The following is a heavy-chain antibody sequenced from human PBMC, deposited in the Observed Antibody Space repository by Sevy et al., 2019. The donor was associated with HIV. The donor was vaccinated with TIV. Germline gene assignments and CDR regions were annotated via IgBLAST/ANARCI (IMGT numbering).Heavy chain of an antibody. V-gene: IGHV1-69*13. D-gene: IGHD4-4*01. CDR2: IIPIFGTA. Sequence: ASVKVSCKASGGTFSSYAISWVRQAPGQGLEWMGGIIPIFGTANYAQKFQGRVTITADESTSTAYMELSSLRSEDTAVYYCARVREALTTVINYYYGMHVWGQGTTVTVSS. CDR1: GGTFSSYA. J-gene: IGHJ6*02. CDR3: ARVREALTTVINYYYGMHV.